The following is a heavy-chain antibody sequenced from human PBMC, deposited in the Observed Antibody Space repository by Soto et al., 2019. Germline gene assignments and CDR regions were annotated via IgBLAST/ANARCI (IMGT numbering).Heavy chain of an antibody. D-gene: IGHD3-3*01. CDR3: ARGAPITIFGVVTEGGDYYGMDV. J-gene: IGHJ6*02. CDR1: GGTFSSYA. CDR2: IIPIFGTA. V-gene: IGHV1-69*13. Sequence: SVKVSCKASGGTFSSYAISWVRQAPGQGLEWMGGIIPIFGTANYAQKFQGRVTITADESTSTAYMELSSLRSEDTAVYYCARGAPITIFGVVTEGGDYYGMDVWGQGTTVTVSS.